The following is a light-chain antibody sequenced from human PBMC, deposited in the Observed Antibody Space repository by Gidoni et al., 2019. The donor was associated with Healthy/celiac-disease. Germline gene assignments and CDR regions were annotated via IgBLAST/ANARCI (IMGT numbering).Light chain of an antibody. V-gene: IGKV1-39*01. Sequence: DIQMTQSPSSLSASVGDRVTITCRASQSISSYLNWYQQKPGKAPKLLIYAASSLQSGVPSSFSGSDSGTDFTLTISSLQPEYFATYYCQQSYSTPTWTFGQGTKVEIK. CDR3: QQSYSTPTWT. CDR1: QSISSY. J-gene: IGKJ1*01. CDR2: AAS.